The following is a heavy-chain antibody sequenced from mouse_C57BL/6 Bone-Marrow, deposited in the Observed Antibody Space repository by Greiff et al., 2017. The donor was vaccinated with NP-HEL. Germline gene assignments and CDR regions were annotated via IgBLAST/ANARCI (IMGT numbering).Heavy chain of an antibody. J-gene: IGHJ4*01. CDR3: ARWWFPTMDY. CDR1: GYTFTSYW. CDR2: IDPSDSYT. V-gene: IGHV1-59*01. D-gene: IGHD1-1*02. Sequence: VQLQQPGAELVRPGTSVKLSCKASGYTFTSYWMHWVKQRPGQGLEWIGVIDPSDSYTNYNQKFKGKATWTVDTSSSTAYMQLSSLTSEDSAVYYCARWWFPTMDYWGQGTSVTVSS.